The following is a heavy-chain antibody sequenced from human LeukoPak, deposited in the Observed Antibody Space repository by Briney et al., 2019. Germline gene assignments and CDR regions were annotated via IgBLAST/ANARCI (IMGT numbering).Heavy chain of an antibody. J-gene: IGHJ4*02. V-gene: IGHV3-33*01. CDR3: ARDPIETLNYDILTGYLDY. Sequence: HPGGSLRLSCAASGFTFSSYGMHWVRQAPGKGLEWVAVIWNDGSNRYYADSVKGRFIISRDNSKTTLYLQMNSLRAEDTAVYYCARDPIETLNYDILTGYLDYWGQGTLVTVSS. D-gene: IGHD3-9*01. CDR2: IWNDGSNR. CDR1: GFTFSSYG.